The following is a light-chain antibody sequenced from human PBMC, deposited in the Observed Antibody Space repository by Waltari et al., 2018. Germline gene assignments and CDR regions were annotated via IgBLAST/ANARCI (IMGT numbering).Light chain of an antibody. Sequence: EIVLTQSPATLSSSPGERATLSCRASQSVSSYLGWYQQKPGQAPRLLISDASNRATGIPARFSGSGSETDFTLTISSLEPEDFAVYYCQQRHSWPLTFGGGTRVEI. J-gene: IGKJ4*01. V-gene: IGKV3-11*01. CDR1: QSVSSY. CDR2: DAS. CDR3: QQRHSWPLT.